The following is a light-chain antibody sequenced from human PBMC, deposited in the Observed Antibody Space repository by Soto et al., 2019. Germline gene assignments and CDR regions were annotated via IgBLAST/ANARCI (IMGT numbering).Light chain of an antibody. CDR2: HAS. V-gene: IGKV3-15*01. J-gene: IGKJ1*01. Sequence: TLWMCPTFLATLSFRSSQSASDKLAWYQQKPGQAPRLLIYHASTRATGIPARFNGSGSGTEFTLTICSLQSEDFTTYYCQQDNSYSEAFGQGTKVEFK. CDR3: QQDNSYSEA. CDR1: QSASDK.